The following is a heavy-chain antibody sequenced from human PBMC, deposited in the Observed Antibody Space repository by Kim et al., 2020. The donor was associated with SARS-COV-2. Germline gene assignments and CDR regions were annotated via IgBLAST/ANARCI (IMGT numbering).Heavy chain of an antibody. CDR1: GFTVSSNY. CDR2: IYSGGST. D-gene: IGHD3-9*01. J-gene: IGHJ6*02. CDR3: ARNSNYDMGQDYYYYGMDV. V-gene: IGHV3-53*01. Sequence: GGSLRLSCAASGFTVSSNYMSWVRQAPGKGLEWVSVIYSGGSTYYADSVKGRFTISRDNSKNTLYLQMNSLRAEDTAVYYCARNSNYDMGQDYYYYGMDVWGQGTTVTVSS.